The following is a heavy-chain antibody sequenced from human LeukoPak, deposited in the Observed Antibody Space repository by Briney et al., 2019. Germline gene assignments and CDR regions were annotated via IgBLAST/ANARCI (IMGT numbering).Heavy chain of an antibody. V-gene: IGHV1-18*01. Sequence: ASVKVSCKASGYTFTSYGISWVRQAPGQGLEWMGWISAYNGNTNYAQKLQGRVTMTTDTSTSTAYMELRGLRSDDTAVYYCAAEYSDNPLGYWGQGTLVTVSS. CDR3: AAEYSDNPLGY. D-gene: IGHD5-12*01. CDR1: GYTFTSYG. CDR2: ISAYNGNT. J-gene: IGHJ4*02.